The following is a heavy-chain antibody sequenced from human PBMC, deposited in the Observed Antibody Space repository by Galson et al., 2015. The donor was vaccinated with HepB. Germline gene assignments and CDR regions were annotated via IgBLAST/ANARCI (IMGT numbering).Heavy chain of an antibody. D-gene: IGHD1-1*01. J-gene: IGHJ4*02. CDR1: GFAFNTFG. CDR3: ARDPGRVQKSAGFDC. CDR2: TSSDSSVI. V-gene: IGHV3-48*02. Sequence: SLRLSCAASGFAFNTFGMNWVRQAPGKGLEWVSYTSSDSSVILYSDSVKGRFTISRDNAKNSLFLQMNSLRDEDTAVYYCARDPGRVQKSAGFDCWGRGTLVSVSS.